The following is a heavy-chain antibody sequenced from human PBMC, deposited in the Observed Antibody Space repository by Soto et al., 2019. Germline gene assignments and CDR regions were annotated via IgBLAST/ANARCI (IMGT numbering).Heavy chain of an antibody. CDR1: RSSINNYY. CDR3: ARNNDVTSRKYSFDP. D-gene: IGHD2-2*01. Sequence: SETLSLTCTVSRSSINNYYWSRIRQPPGKGLEWIGYIYSSGNTNYTPSLKSRVTISVDTSKNQFSLNLSSVTAADTAVYYCARNNDVTSRKYSFDPWGKGTLVTVSS. V-gene: IGHV4-59*08. J-gene: IGHJ4*01. CDR2: IYSSGNT.